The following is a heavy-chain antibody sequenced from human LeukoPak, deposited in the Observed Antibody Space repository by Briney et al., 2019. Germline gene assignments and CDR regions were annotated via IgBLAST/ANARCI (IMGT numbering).Heavy chain of an antibody. CDR2: IYPNRGGT. V-gene: IGHV1-2*02. CDR3: ARAYDGSGNLDY. CDR1: GYTFTDYY. Sequence: ASVKVSCKGSGYTFTDYYMHWVRQAPGQGLEWMGWIYPNRGGTNYAQKFQGRVTMTRDTSINTAYMELSRLRSDDTAVYYCARAYDGSGNLDYWRQRTLVTLS. J-gene: IGHJ4*02. D-gene: IGHD3-22*01.